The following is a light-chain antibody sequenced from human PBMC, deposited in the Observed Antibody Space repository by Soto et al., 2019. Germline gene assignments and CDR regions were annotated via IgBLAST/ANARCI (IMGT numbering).Light chain of an antibody. CDR2: EGN. Sequence: QSVLTQPASVSGSPGQSITISCTASSSHIGSSNLVSWYQHHSGKAPKLLIYEGNKRPSGVSNRFSGSKSGKTASLTIFGLQAEDEGTYYCCSYAGSSPLYVFGTGTKVTVL. CDR1: SSHIGSSNL. CDR3: CSYAGSSPLYV. J-gene: IGLJ1*01. V-gene: IGLV2-23*01.